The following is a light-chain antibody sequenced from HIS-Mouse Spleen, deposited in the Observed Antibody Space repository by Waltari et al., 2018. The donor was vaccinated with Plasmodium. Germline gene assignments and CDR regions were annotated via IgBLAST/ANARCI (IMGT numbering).Light chain of an antibody. CDR3: QTWGTGMGV. V-gene: IGLV4-69*01. CDR2: LNRDGSH. CDR1: SGHSSYA. J-gene: IGLJ2*01. Sequence: QLVLTQSPSASASLGASVKLTCTLSSGHSSYAIAWHQQQPEKGPRYLMTLNRDGSHSKGAGIPDRFSGSSSWAERYLPSTSRQSVEEADYYGQTWGTGMGVFGGGTKLTVL.